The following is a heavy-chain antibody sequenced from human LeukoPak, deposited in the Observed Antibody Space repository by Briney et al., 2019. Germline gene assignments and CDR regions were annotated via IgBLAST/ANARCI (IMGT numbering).Heavy chain of an antibody. Sequence: SSVKVSCKASGGTFSSYAISWVRQAPGQGLEWMGGIIPIFGTANYAQKFQGRVTITADESTSTAYMELGSLRSEDTAVYYCARDLRTLWDIVVVPAAAWGQGTLVTVSS. CDR2: IIPIFGTA. V-gene: IGHV1-69*01. J-gene: IGHJ5*02. CDR3: ARDLRTLWDIVVVPAAA. D-gene: IGHD2-2*01. CDR1: GGTFSSYA.